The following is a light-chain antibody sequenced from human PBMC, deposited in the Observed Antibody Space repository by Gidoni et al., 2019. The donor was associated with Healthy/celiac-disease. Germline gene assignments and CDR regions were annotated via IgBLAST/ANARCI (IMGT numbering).Light chain of an antibody. V-gene: IGLV1-47*02. CDR2: SNN. Sequence: QSVLTQPPSASGTPGKRVTISCSGSSSNLGSNYVYWYQHLPGTAPQLLVYSNNQRPSGVPDRFSGSKSGTSASLAISGLRSEDEADYYCAAWDDSLSGSFGGGTKLTVL. CDR3: AAWDDSLSGS. J-gene: IGLJ3*02. CDR1: SSNLGSNY.